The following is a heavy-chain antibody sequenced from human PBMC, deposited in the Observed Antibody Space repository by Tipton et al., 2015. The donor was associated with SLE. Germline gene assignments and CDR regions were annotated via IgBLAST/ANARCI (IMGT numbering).Heavy chain of an antibody. J-gene: IGHJ5*02. V-gene: IGHV4-39*06. CDR1: GGSISSGDYY. CDR3: AVWFGEFPFGP. Sequence: TLSLTCTVSGGSISSGDYYWSWIRQPPGKGLEWIGSIYHSGSTYYNPSLKSRVTISVDTSKNQFALKLSSVTAADTAVYYCAVWFGEFPFGPWGQGTLVTVPS. CDR2: IYHSGST. D-gene: IGHD3-10*01.